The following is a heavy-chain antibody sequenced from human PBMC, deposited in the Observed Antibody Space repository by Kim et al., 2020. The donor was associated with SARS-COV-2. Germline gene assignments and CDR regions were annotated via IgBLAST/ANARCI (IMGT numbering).Heavy chain of an antibody. V-gene: IGHV1-3*01. CDR2: INAANGVT. CDR1: GYTFTNYP. J-gene: IGHJ4*02. D-gene: IGHD5-18*01. CDR3: APEGYSFGWRYFDY. Sequence: ASVKVSCKASGYTFTNYPMHWVRQAPGQRLEWMGWINAANGVTQYSQKFQGRVTFTRDTSASTAYMELSSLTSEDTAVYYCAPEGYSFGWRYFDYWGQGTLVTVSS.